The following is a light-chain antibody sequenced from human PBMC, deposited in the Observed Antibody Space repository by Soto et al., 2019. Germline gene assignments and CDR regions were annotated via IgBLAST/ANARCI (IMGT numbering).Light chain of an antibody. CDR2: RAS. V-gene: IGKV1-5*03. CDR3: QQYNSYSWT. CDR1: QSISSW. Sequence: DIQMTQSPSTLSASVGDRVTITCRASQSISSWLAWYQQKPGKAPKVLIYRASSLDSGVPSRFSGSGSGTEFTLTISSLQPDDFATYYCQQYNSYSWTFGQGPKVEIK. J-gene: IGKJ1*01.